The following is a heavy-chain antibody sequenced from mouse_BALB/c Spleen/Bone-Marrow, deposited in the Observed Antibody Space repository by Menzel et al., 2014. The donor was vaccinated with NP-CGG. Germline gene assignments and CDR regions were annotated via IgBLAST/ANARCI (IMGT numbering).Heavy chain of an antibody. CDR2: IYPSDNYT. CDR3: TRTCEYFDY. CDR1: GYTFTSYW. Sequence: VQVVESGAELVRPGASVKLSCKTSGYTFTSYWINWVKQRPGQGLEWIGNIYPSDNYTNYNQKFKDKATLTVDISSTTAYMQLSSPTSEDSAVYYCTRTCEYFDYWGQGTTLTVSS. V-gene: IGHV1-69*02. J-gene: IGHJ2*01.